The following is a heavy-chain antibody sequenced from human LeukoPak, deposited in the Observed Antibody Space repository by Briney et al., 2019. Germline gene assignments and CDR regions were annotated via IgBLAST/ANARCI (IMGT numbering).Heavy chain of an antibody. V-gene: IGHV4-34*01. CDR2: INHSGST. J-gene: IGHJ4*02. Sequence: SETLSLTCAVYGGSFSGYYWSWIRQPPGKGLEWIGEINHSGSTNYNPSLKSRVTISVDTSKNQFSLKLSSVTAADTAVYYCARGRWLQFHPFDYWGQGTLVTVSS. D-gene: IGHD5-24*01. CDR1: GGSFSGYY. CDR3: ARGRWLQFHPFDY.